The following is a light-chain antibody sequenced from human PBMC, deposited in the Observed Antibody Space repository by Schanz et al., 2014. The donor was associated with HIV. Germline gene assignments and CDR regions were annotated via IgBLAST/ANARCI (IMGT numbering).Light chain of an antibody. CDR2: ANT. CDR1: RSNIGAGYD. V-gene: IGLV1-40*01. J-gene: IGLJ3*02. CDR3: AAWDVNLNGFWV. Sequence: QSVLTQPPSVSGAPGQRVTISCTGSRSNIGAGYDVHWYQQLPGAAPKRLIYANTNRPSGVPDRFSGSKSGTSASLAISGLQSEDEADYYCAAWDVNLNGFWVFGGGTKVTVL.